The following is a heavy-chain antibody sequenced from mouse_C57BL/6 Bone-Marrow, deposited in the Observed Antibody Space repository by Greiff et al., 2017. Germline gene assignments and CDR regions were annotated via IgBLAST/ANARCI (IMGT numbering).Heavy chain of an antibody. V-gene: IGHV5-9*01. Sequence: VQLKESGGGLVKPGGSLKLSCAASGFTFSSYTMSWVRQTPEKRLEWVATISGGGGNTYYPDSVKGRFTISRDNAKNTLYLQMSSLRSEDTALYYCARQGYCAYWYFDVWGTGTTVTVSS. CDR1: GFTFSSYT. J-gene: IGHJ1*03. D-gene: IGHD2-3*01. CDR2: ISGGGGNT. CDR3: ARQGYCAYWYFDV.